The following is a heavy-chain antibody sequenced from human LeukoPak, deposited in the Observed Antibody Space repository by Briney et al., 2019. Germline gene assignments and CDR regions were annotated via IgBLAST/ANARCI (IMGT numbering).Heavy chain of an antibody. Sequence: PGGSLRLSCAASGFTFSSYSMNWVRQAPGKGLEWVSYISSSSSTIYYADSVKGRFTISRDNAKNSLYLQMNSLRAEDTAVYYCASFTYYDIMTGPHGDLTFENWGQGTLVTVSS. CDR1: GFTFSSYS. J-gene: IGHJ4*02. D-gene: IGHD3-9*01. CDR2: ISSSSSTI. V-gene: IGHV3-48*01. CDR3: ASFTYYDIMTGPHGDLTFEN.